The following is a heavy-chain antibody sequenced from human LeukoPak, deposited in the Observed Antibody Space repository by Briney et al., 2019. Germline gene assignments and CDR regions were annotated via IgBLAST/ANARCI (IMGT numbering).Heavy chain of an antibody. D-gene: IGHD4-23*01. CDR2: ISASSSTI. J-gene: IGHJ4*02. CDR1: GFTFSSYS. CDR3: ARDQRWQLPHYFDS. Sequence: GGSLRLSCAASGFTFSSYSMSWVRQAPGKGLPWVSYISASSSTIYYADSVKGRFTISRDNAGNSLYLQMNSLRVEDTAIYYCARDQRWQLPHYFDSWGQGTLVTVYS. V-gene: IGHV3-48*04.